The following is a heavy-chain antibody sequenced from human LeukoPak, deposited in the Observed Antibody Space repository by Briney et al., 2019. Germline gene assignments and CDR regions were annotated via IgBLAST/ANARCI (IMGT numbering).Heavy chain of an antibody. CDR1: GYTFTVYY. CDR3: ARRYSSGWYEAFDI. V-gene: IGHV1-2*02. D-gene: IGHD6-19*01. CDR2: INPNSGDT. Sequence: ASVKVSCKASGYTFTVYYMHWVRQAPGQGLEWMGWINPNSGDTNYAQKFQGRVTMTRDTSISTAYMELSRLRSDDTAVYYCARRYSSGWYEAFDIWGQGTMVTVSS. J-gene: IGHJ3*02.